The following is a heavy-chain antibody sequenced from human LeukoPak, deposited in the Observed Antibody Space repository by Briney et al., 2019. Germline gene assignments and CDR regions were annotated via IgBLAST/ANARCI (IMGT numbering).Heavy chain of an antibody. V-gene: IGHV3-23*01. CDR1: GLTFNNYN. CDR2: ISGSGGST. CDR3: AKGEYSSGWYDY. J-gene: IGHJ4*02. Sequence: GGSLRLSCVASGLTFNNYNMNWVRQAPGKGLEWVSAISGSGGSTYYADSVKGRFTISRDNSKNTLYLQMNSLRAEDTAVYYCAKGEYSSGWYDYWGQGTLVTVSS. D-gene: IGHD6-19*01.